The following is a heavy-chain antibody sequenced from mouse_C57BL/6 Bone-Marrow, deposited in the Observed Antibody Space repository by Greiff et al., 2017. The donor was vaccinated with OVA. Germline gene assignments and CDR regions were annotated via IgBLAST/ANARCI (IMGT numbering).Heavy chain of an antibody. D-gene: IGHD4-1*01. V-gene: IGHV1-76*01. J-gene: IGHJ2*01. CDR2: IYPGSGNT. Sequence: VQLQQSGAELVRPGASVKLSCKASGYTFTDYYINWVKQRPGQGLEWIARIYPGSGNTYYNEKFKGKATLTAEKSSSTAYMQLSSLTSEDSAVYFCAVTGGFDYWGQGTTLTVSS. CDR3: AVTGGFDY. CDR1: GYTFTDYY.